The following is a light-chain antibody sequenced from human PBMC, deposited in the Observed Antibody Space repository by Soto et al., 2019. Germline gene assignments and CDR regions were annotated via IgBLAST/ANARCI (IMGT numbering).Light chain of an antibody. CDR2: DTS. V-gene: IGKV3-11*01. Sequence: EIVLTQSPATLSLSPGERATLSCRASQSISSFLAWYQQKPGQAPRLLIYDTSNRATGIPARFSGSGSETDFTLTISSLDPEDFAVYYCQQRINWPITFGQGTRLEIK. CDR1: QSISSF. CDR3: QQRINWPIT. J-gene: IGKJ5*01.